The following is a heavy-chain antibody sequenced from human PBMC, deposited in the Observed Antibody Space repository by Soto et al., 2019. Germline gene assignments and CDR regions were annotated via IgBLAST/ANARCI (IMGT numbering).Heavy chain of an antibody. D-gene: IGHD6-13*01. CDR3: VKDESINWYSGHFRH. J-gene: IGHJ1*01. V-gene: IGHV3-9*01. CDR1: GFTFDDYA. CDR2: INWNSGSI. Sequence: EVQLVESGGGLVQPGRSLRLSCAVSGFTFDDYAMHWVRQVPGKGLEWVSGINWNSGSIGYGDSVKGRFAISRDNAKNSLHLQMNSLSTEDTAFYCCVKDESINWYSGHFRHWGQGTLVTVSS.